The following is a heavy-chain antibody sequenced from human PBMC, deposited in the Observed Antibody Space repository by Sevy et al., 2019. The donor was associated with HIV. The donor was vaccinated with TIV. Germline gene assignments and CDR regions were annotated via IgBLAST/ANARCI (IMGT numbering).Heavy chain of an antibody. D-gene: IGHD3-16*01. V-gene: IGHV3-74*01. CDR1: GFTFSSYW. CDR2: ISSDGSGT. Sequence: GGSLRLSCAASGFTFSSYWMHWVRQAPGKGVVWVSRISSDGSGTNYADSVKGRFTITRDNAKNMLYLQMNSLRAEDTAVYYCARHRGGVVDYWGQGTLVTVSS. CDR3: ARHRGGVVDY. J-gene: IGHJ4*02.